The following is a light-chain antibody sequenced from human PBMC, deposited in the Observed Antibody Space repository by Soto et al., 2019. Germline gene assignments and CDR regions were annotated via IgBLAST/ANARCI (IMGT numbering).Light chain of an antibody. Sequence: QSVLTQPASVSASPGQSITISCTGTSSDVGGYKFVSWYQHHPGKAPKLMIYEVNNRPSGVSNRFSGSKSGNTASLTISGLQPEDEADYYCQAYDYSLTAFVFGGGTKLTVL. CDR2: EVN. J-gene: IGLJ3*02. CDR1: SSDVGGYKF. CDR3: QAYDYSLTAFV. V-gene: IGLV2-14*01.